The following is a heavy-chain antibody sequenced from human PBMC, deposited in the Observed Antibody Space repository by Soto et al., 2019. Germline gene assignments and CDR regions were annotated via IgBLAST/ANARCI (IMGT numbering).Heavy chain of an antibody. CDR2: IYYSGST. V-gene: IGHV4-30-4*08. Sequence: PSETLSLTCTVSGGSISSGGYYWSWIRQHPGKGLEWIGYIYYSGSTCYNPSLKSRVTMSVDRSKNQFTLRLTSVTAADTAVYFCATESGSTYGYFDHWGQGTQVTVSS. CDR3: ATESGSTYGYFDH. D-gene: IGHD5-18*01. CDR1: GGSISSGGYY. J-gene: IGHJ4*02.